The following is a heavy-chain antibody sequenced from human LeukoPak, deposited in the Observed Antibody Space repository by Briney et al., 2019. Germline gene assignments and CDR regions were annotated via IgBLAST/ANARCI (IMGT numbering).Heavy chain of an antibody. J-gene: IGHJ4*02. CDR3: ARGSMVRGASAHHDY. V-gene: IGHV1-69*04. CDR2: IIPILGIA. CDR1: GGTFSSYA. D-gene: IGHD3-10*01. Sequence: ASVKVSCKASGGTFSSYAISWVRQATGQGLEWMGRIIPILGIANYAQKFQGRVTITADKSTSTAYMELSSLRSEDTAVYYCARGSMVRGASAHHDYWGQGTLVTVSS.